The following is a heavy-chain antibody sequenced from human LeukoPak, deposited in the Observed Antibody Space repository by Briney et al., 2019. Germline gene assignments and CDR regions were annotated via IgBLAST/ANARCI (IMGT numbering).Heavy chain of an antibody. CDR1: GGSISSGGYY. CDR3: ARELGLYSSPRYDP. D-gene: IGHD6-19*01. V-gene: IGHV4-30-2*01. Sequence: SQTLSLTCTVSGGSISSGGYYWSWIRQPPGKGLEWIGYIYHSGSTYYNPSLKSRVTISVDRSKNQFSLKLSSVTAADTAVYYCARELGLYSSPRYDPWGQGTLVTVSS. CDR2: IYHSGST. J-gene: IGHJ5*02.